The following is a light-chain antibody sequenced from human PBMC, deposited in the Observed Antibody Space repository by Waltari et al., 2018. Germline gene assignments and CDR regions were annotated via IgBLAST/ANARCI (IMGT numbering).Light chain of an antibody. V-gene: IGLV2-8*01. J-gene: IGLJ2*01. CDR2: EVN. CDR1: SSDVGGSKY. CDR3: SSFAGSNLVL. Sequence: QSALTQPPSASGSPGQPVTISCTGTSSDVGGSKYVSWYQQHPGKAPKLMIFEVNTRPSGVPDRFSGSKSGNTASLTVSGLQAEDEADYYCSSFAGSNLVLFGGGTKLTVL.